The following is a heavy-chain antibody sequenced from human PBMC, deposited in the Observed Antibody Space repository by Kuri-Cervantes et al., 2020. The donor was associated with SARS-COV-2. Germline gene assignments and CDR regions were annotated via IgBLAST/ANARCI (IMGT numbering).Heavy chain of an antibody. V-gene: IGHV4-39*02. CDR1: GGSISSSSYY. J-gene: IGHJ5*02. CDR3: ARDVLFGYNWFDP. Sequence: SETLSLTCTVSGGSISSSSYYWGWIRQPPGKGLEWIGSIYYSGSTYYNPFLKSRVTISVDTSKNQFSLKLSSVTAADTAVYYCARDVLFGYNWFDPWGQGTLVTVSS. D-gene: IGHD2-21*01. CDR2: IYYSGST.